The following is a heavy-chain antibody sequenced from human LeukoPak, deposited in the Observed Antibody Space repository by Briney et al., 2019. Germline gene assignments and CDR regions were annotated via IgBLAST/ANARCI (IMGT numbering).Heavy chain of an antibody. D-gene: IGHD1-1*01. Sequence: PSETLSLTCAVYGGSFSGYYWSWIRQPPGKGLEWIGEINHSGSTNYNPSLKSRVTISVDTSKNQFSLKLSSVTAADTAVYYCARDQLGTGTNWFDPWGQGTLVTVSS. CDR1: GGSFSGYY. V-gene: IGHV4-34*01. CDR2: INHSGST. CDR3: ARDQLGTGTNWFDP. J-gene: IGHJ5*02.